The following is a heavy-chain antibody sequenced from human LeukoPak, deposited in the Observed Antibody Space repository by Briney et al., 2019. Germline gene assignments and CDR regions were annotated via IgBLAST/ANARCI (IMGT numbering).Heavy chain of an antibody. CDR2: ISGSGGST. Sequence: GGSLRLSCAASGFTFSSYAMSWVRQAPGKGLEWVSAISGSGGSTYYADSVKGRFTISRDNSKNTLYLQMNSLRAEDTAVYYCAKDEKYSSSWYPDYYYYYMDVWGKGTTVTVSS. V-gene: IGHV3-23*01. CDR3: AKDEKYSSSWYPDYYYYYMDV. CDR1: GFTFSSYA. D-gene: IGHD6-13*01. J-gene: IGHJ6*03.